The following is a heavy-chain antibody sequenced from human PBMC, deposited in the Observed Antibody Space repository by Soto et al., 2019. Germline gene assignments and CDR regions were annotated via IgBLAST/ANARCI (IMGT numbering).Heavy chain of an antibody. CDR2: ISGSGGST. D-gene: IGHD2-8*01. CDR1: GFTFSSYA. J-gene: IGHJ5*02. Sequence: GGSLRLSCAASGFTFSSYAMSWVRQAPGKGLEWVSAISGSGGSTYYADSVKGRFTISRDNSKNKLYLQMNSLRAEDTAVYYCAKNPTPRIVLMVYASLGWFDPWGQGTLVTVSS. V-gene: IGHV3-23*01. CDR3: AKNPTPRIVLMVYASLGWFDP.